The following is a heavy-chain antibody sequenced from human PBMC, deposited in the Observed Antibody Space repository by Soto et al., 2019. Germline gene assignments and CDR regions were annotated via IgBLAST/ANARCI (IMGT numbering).Heavy chain of an antibody. J-gene: IGHJ3*02. CDR3: ARDRYEFWSGYISTDAFDM. CDR1: TFTFSTYS. D-gene: IGHD3-3*01. CDR2: ISSTTTTI. V-gene: IGHV3-48*02. Sequence: GGSLRLSCAASTFTFSTYSMNWVRQAPGKGLEWIAYISSTTTTIYYADSVKGRFTISRDNAKNSLYLQMNSLRDEDTAMYYCARDRYEFWSGYISTDAFDMWGEGTMVTVSS.